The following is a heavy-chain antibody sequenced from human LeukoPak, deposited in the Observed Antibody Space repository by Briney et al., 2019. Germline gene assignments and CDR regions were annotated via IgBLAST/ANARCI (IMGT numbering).Heavy chain of an antibody. J-gene: IGHJ5*02. Sequence: GASVTVSFKASGYTYTSYDINWVRQATGQGLEWMGWMNPISGNTGYAQKFQGRVTMTRNTSISTAYMELSSLGSEDTAVYYCARGRSSSWYLSGDWFDPWGQGTLVTVSS. V-gene: IGHV1-8*01. CDR1: GYTYTSYD. D-gene: IGHD6-13*01. CDR3: ARGRSSSWYLSGDWFDP. CDR2: MNPISGNT.